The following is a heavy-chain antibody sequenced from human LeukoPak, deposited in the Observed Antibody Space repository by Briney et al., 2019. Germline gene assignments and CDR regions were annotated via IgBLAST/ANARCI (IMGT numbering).Heavy chain of an antibody. CDR1: GYTFTSYA. CDR2: INAGNGNT. CDR3: ARSDIVVVPAAITWFDP. J-gene: IGHJ5*02. D-gene: IGHD2-2*01. V-gene: IGHV1-3*01. Sequence: GASVKVSCKASGYTFTSYAMHWVRQAPGQRLEWMGWINAGNGNTKYSQKFQGRVTITRDTSASTAYMEPSSLRSEDTAVYYCARSDIVVVPAAITWFDPWGQGTLVTVSS.